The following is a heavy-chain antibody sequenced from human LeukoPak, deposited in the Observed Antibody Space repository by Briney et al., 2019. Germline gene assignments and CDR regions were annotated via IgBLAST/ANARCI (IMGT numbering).Heavy chain of an antibody. CDR2: MYYSGST. CDR1: GGSISSSSYY. D-gene: IGHD3-3*01. V-gene: IGHV4-39*01. CDR3: ARHKTVTYDVFDL. J-gene: IGHJ3*01. Sequence: SQTLSLTCTVSGGSISSSSYYWAWIRQPPGKGLEWIGSMYYSGSTYYNPSLKSRVIISVDTSKNQFSLKLSSVTAADTAVYYCARHKTVTYDVFDLWGRGTMVTVSS.